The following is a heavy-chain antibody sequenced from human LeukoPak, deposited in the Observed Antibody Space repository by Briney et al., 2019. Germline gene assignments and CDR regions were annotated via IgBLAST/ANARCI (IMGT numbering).Heavy chain of an antibody. D-gene: IGHD3-10*01. CDR3: ARWRFGELLDY. J-gene: IGHJ4*02. CDR2: IYSGGST. CDR1: GGSISSSGYY. Sequence: ETLSLTCTVSGGSISSSGYYWGWVRQAPGKGLEWVSVIYSGGSTYYADSVKGRFTISRDNSKNTLYLQMNSLRAEDTAVYYCARWRFGELLDYWGQGTLVTVSS. V-gene: IGHV3-53*01.